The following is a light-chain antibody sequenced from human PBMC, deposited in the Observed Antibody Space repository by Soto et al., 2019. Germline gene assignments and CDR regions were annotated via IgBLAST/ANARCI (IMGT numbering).Light chain of an antibody. CDR1: NIGSKS. CDR2: DDS. CDR3: QVWDSSSDHPWV. V-gene: IGLV3-21*02. Sequence: SYELTQPPSVSVAPGQTASITCGGNNIGSKSVHWYQQKPCQAPVLVVYDDSDRPSGIPERFSGSNSGNTATLTISRVEAGDEADYYCQVWDSSSDHPWVFGGGTKVTVL. J-gene: IGLJ3*02.